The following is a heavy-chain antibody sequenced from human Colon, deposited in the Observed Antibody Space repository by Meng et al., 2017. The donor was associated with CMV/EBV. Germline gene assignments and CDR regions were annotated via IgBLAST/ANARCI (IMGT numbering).Heavy chain of an antibody. Sequence: ASAKVFCKASGYTFIDFHIHWLRQAPGQGLEWMGRLNPNTGVTKYSQKFQGRVTLARDTSSDTASMDLTRLTSDDTAVYYCVRGPQNGWFGEFDYWGQGTLVTVSS. CDR3: VRGPQNGWFGEFDY. D-gene: IGHD3-10*01. J-gene: IGHJ4*02. CDR2: LNPNTGVT. V-gene: IGHV1-2*02. CDR1: GYTFIDFH.